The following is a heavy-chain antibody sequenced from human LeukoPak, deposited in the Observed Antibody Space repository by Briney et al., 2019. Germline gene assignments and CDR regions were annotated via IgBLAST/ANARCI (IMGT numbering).Heavy chain of an antibody. CDR2: LRGNGDA. CDR1: GFTFSSYA. J-gene: IGHJ4*02. V-gene: IGHV3-23*01. Sequence: PGGSLTLSCVASGFTFSSYAMSWVRETPARGLEWVSSLRGNGDAFYADSVKGRFTLSRDESRNTVYLQLNTLRVEDTAIYYCGKASWVSTADAVLWGQGTVVTVSS. CDR3: GKASWVSTADAVL. D-gene: IGHD3-16*01.